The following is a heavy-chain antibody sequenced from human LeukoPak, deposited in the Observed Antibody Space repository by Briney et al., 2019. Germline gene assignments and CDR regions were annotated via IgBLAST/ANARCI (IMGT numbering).Heavy chain of an antibody. CDR2: ISAYNGNT. CDR3: ARDSRYYDSSGHHIDY. V-gene: IGHV1-18*01. Sequence: GASVKVSCKASGYTFTSYGISWVRQAPGQGLEWMGWISAYNGNTNYAQKLQGRVTMTTDTSTSTAYMELRSLRSDGTAVYYCARDSRYYDSSGHHIDYWGQGTLVTVSS. J-gene: IGHJ4*02. D-gene: IGHD3-22*01. CDR1: GYTFTSYG.